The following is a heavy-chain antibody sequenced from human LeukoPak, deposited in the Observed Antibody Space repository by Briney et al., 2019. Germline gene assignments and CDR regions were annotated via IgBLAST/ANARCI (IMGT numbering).Heavy chain of an antibody. CDR2: INHSGST. J-gene: IGHJ4*02. Sequence: PSETLSLTCAVYGGSFSGYYWSWIRQPPGKGLEWIGEINHSGSTNYNPSLKSRVTISVDTSKNQFSLKLSSVTAADTAVYYCARVRSSGRMYYFDYWGQGTLVTVSS. V-gene: IGHV4-34*01. D-gene: IGHD3-22*01. CDR3: ARVRSSGRMYYFDY. CDR1: GGSFSGYY.